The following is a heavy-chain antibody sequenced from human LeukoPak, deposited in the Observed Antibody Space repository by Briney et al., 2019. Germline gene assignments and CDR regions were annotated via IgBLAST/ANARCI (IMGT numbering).Heavy chain of an antibody. Sequence: PGGSLRLSCTASGFTVSSNCMSWVRQAPGKGLEGVSHIYSVGDTYYADSVKGRFTISRDNSKNTLYLQMNSLRAEDTAVYYCARAPRGRDGYNPYYFDYWGQGTLVTFSS. CDR2: IYSVGDT. V-gene: IGHV3-53*01. J-gene: IGHJ4*02. CDR3: ARAPRGRDGYNPYYFDY. D-gene: IGHD5-24*01. CDR1: GFTVSSNC.